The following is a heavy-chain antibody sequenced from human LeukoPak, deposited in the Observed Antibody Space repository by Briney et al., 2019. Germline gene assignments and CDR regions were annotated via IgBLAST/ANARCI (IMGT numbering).Heavy chain of an antibody. Sequence: GGSLRLSCAASGFTFSSYGMHWVRQAPGKGLEWVAVISYDGSNKYNADSVKGRFTISRDNSKNTLYLQMNSLRAEDTAVYYCARDSSGWYIGNYYGMDVWGQGTTVTVSS. D-gene: IGHD6-19*01. J-gene: IGHJ6*02. CDR2: ISYDGSNK. CDR1: GFTFSSYG. V-gene: IGHV3-30*03. CDR3: ARDSSGWYIGNYYGMDV.